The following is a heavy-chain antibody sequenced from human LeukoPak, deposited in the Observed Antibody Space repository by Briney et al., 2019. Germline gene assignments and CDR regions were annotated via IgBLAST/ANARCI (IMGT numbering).Heavy chain of an antibody. J-gene: IGHJ4*02. CDR1: GFTFDDYT. CDR3: AKDSRDGYSLDY. V-gene: IGHV3-43*01. Sequence: PAGGSLRLSCAASGFTFDDYTMHWVRHAPGKGLEWVSLISWDGGSTYYADSVKGRFTISRDNSKNSLYLQMNSLRTEDTALYYCAKDSRDGYSLDYWDQGTRSPSPQ. CDR2: ISWDGGST. D-gene: IGHD5-24*01.